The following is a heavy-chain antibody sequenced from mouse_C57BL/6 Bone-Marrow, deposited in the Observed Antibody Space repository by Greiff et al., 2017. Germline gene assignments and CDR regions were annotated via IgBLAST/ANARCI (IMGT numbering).Heavy chain of an antibody. J-gene: IGHJ2*01. Sequence: VQLQQSGPGLVKPSQSLSLTCSVTGYSITSGYYWNWIRQFPGNKLEWMGYISYDGSNNYNPSLKNRISITRDTSKNQFFLKLNSVTTEDTATYYCARDEDDGYSYFDYWGQGTTLTVSS. CDR1: GYSITSGYY. V-gene: IGHV3-6*01. CDR2: ISYDGSN. D-gene: IGHD2-3*01. CDR3: ARDEDDGYSYFDY.